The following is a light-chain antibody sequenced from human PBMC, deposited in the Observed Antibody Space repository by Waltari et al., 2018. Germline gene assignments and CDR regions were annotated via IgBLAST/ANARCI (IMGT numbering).Light chain of an antibody. Sequence: EIVLTQSPGTLSLSPGARATLPCRASQSVSSSYLAWYQQKPGQAPRLLIYGASSRATGIPDRFSGSGSGTDFTLTISRLEPEDFAVYYCQQYGSSQFTFGPGTKVDIK. J-gene: IGKJ3*01. CDR2: GAS. CDR1: QSVSSSY. CDR3: QQYGSSQFT. V-gene: IGKV3-20*01.